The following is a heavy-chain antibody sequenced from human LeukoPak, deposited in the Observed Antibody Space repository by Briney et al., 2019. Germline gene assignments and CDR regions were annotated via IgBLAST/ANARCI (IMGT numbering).Heavy chain of an antibody. CDR3: ARDAIENYDFWSGSYYYFDY. CDR2: INPSGGST. Sequence: GASVKVSCKASEDTFTGYYLHWVRQAPGQGLEWMGIINPSGGSTSYAQSFQGRVTMTRDTSTSTVYMELSSLRSEDTAVYYCARDAIENYDFWSGSYYYFDYWGQGTLVTVSS. J-gene: IGHJ4*02. CDR1: EDTFTGYY. D-gene: IGHD3-3*01. V-gene: IGHV1-46*01.